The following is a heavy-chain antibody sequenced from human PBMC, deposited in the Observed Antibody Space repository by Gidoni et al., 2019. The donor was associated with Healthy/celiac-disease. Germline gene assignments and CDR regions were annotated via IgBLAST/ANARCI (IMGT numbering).Heavy chain of an antibody. CDR2: ISYDGSNK. CDR3: AKDLATVVVVAAFDY. Sequence: QVQLVESGGGGVRPVRSLRVSCAASGFTFSSYGMHWVRQAPGKGLEWVAVISYDGSNKYYADSVKGRFTISRDNSKNTLYLQMNSLRAEDTAVYYCAKDLATVVVVAAFDYWGQGTLVTVSS. V-gene: IGHV3-30*18. J-gene: IGHJ4*02. CDR1: GFTFSSYG. D-gene: IGHD2-15*01.